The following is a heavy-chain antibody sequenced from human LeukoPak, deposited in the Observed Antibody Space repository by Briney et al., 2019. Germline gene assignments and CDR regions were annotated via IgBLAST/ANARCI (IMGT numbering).Heavy chain of an antibody. J-gene: IGHJ4*02. CDR2: VNSDGSST. V-gene: IGHV3-74*01. Sequence: PGGSLRLSCAASGFTFSNYWIHWVRQAPGKGLVWVSRVNSDGSSTSYADSVKGRFTISRDNAKNTLYLQMNSLRAEDTAVYYCARDLYSYGYPEDRYFDYWGQGTLVTVSS. CDR3: ARDLYSYGYPEDRYFDY. D-gene: IGHD5-18*01. CDR1: GFTFSNYW.